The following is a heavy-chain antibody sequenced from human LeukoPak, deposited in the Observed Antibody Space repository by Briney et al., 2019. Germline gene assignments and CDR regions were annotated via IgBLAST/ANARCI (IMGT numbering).Heavy chain of an antibody. CDR2: IFPGDFDI. J-gene: IGHJ4*02. CDR3: ARRNTAMAVFDY. D-gene: IGHD5-18*01. V-gene: IGHV5-51*01. CDR1: GYSFTSYW. Sequence: RHGESLKISCKASGYSFTSYWIGWVRQMPGKGLEWMGVIFPGDFDIRYGPSFQGQVTISADKSISTAYLQWSSLKASDTAMYYCARRNTAMAVFDYWGQGTLVTVSS.